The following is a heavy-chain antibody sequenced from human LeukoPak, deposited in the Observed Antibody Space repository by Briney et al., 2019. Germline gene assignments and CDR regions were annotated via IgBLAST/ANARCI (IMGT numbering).Heavy chain of an antibody. CDR1: GYTFTTYA. CDR2: INGGNGNT. J-gene: IGHJ5*02. D-gene: IGHD3-9*01. V-gene: IGHV1-3*01. Sequence: GASVKVSCKASGYTFTTYAMHWVRQAPGQRPEWMGWINGGNGNTKYSQKFQGRVSFTRDTSTYTGYLELRSLSSADTAVYFCARAPYDILTGYSLNWFDPWGQGTLVTVSS. CDR3: ARAPYDILTGYSLNWFDP.